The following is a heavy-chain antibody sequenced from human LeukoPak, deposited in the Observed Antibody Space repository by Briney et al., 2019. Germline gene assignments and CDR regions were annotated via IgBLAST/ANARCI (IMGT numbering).Heavy chain of an antibody. CDR3: ARSQDYGDYGIDY. V-gene: IGHV4-59*01. D-gene: IGHD4-17*01. CDR1: GGSISSYY. Sequence: SETLSLTCTVSGGSISSYYWSWIRQPPGKGLEWIGYIYYSGSTNYNPSLKSRVTISVDTSKNQFSLKLSSVTAADTAVYYCARSQDYGDYGIDYWGQGTLVTVSS. CDR2: IYYSGST. J-gene: IGHJ4*02.